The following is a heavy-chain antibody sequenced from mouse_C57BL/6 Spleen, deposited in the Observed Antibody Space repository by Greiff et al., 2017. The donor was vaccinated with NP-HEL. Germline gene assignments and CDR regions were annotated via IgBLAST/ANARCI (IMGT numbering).Heavy chain of an antibody. V-gene: IGHV1-64*01. J-gene: IGHJ4*01. CDR3: ALITTVVAHYYAMDY. Sequence: QVHVKQPGAELVKPGASVKLSCKASGYTFTSYWMHWVKQRPGQGLEWIGMIHPNSGSTNYNEKFKSKATLTVDKSSSTAYMQLSSLTSEDSAVYYCALITTVVAHYYAMDYWGQGTSVTVSS. D-gene: IGHD1-1*01. CDR1: GYTFTSYW. CDR2: IHPNSGST.